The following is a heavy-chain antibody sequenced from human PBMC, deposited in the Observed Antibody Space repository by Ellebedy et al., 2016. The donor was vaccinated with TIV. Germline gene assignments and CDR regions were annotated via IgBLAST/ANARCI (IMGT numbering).Heavy chain of an antibody. CDR1: GYSISSGYY. D-gene: IGHD4-23*01. V-gene: IGHV4-38-2*02. Sequence: SETLSLXXTVSGYSISSGYYWGWIRQPPGKGLEWIGSIYHSGSTYYNPSLKSRVTISVDTSKNQFSLKLSSVTAADTAVYYCAREDYGGNSHYYYYYYMDVWGKGTTVTVSS. J-gene: IGHJ6*03. CDR2: IYHSGST. CDR3: AREDYGGNSHYYYYYYMDV.